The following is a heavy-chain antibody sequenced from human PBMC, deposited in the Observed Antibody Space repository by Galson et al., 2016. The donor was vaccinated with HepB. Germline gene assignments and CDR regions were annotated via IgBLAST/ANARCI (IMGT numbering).Heavy chain of an antibody. J-gene: IGHJ5*02. V-gene: IGHV3-15*01. Sequence: SLRLACAASGITYKDAWMTWIRQVPGKGLEWVGRIKRKTDGQTDGGATDYAAPVKGRFTISRDDSKNTIFLQMNSLQTDDTAVYYCTTDGEYDTSTGSLWFDPWGQGTLVTVSS. CDR1: GITYKDAW. CDR2: IKRKTDGQTDGGAT. D-gene: IGHD3-10*01. CDR3: TTDGEYDTSTGSLWFDP.